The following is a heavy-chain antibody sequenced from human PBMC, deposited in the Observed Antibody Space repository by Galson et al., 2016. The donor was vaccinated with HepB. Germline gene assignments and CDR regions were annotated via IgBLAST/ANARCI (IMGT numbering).Heavy chain of an antibody. J-gene: IGHJ4*02. CDR1: GFTFSRYG. D-gene: IGHD2-15*01. Sequence: SLRLSCAASGFTFSRYGMHWVRQAPGKGLEWVAVISYDGSNKYYADSVKGRLTIPRDNSKNTLFLQMNSLRAEDTAVYYCAKAPRSLYCSGGTCYSGFDSWGQGTLVTVSS. CDR2: ISYDGSNK. V-gene: IGHV3-30*18. CDR3: AKAPRSLYCSGGTCYSGFDS.